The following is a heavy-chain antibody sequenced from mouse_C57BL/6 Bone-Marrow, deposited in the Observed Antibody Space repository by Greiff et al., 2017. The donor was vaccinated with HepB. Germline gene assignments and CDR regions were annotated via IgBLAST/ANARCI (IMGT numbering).Heavy chain of an antibody. Sequence: EVKLQESGGGLVQPGGSMKLSCAASGFTFSDAWMDWVRQSPEKGLEWVAEIRNKANNHATYYAESVKGRFTISRDDSKSSVYLQMNSLRAEDTGIYYCTRLFYYGNWDYAMDYWGQGTSVTVSS. D-gene: IGHD2-1*01. CDR3: TRLFYYGNWDYAMDY. V-gene: IGHV6-6*01. CDR1: GFTFSDAW. J-gene: IGHJ4*01. CDR2: IRNKANNHAT.